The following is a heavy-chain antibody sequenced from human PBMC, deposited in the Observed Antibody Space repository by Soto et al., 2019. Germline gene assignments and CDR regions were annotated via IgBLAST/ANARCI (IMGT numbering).Heavy chain of an antibody. D-gene: IGHD4-17*01. CDR2: IYYSGTT. CDR3: ARVPTTELGSHFDF. CDR1: GGSISSGDYY. Sequence: SETLSLTCTVSGGSISSGDYYWSWVRQPPGKGLEWIGYIYYSGTTYYNPSLKSRINISVDTSKNQFSLDLRSVTAADTAVYFCARVPTTELGSHFDFWGQGTLVTVSS. V-gene: IGHV4-30-4*01. J-gene: IGHJ4*02.